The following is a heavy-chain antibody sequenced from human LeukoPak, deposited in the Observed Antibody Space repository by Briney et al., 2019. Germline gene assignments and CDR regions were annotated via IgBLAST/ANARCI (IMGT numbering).Heavy chain of an antibody. D-gene: IGHD1-26*01. Sequence: ASVKVSCKTSGYTFTNYYIHWVRQAPGQGLEWMGRVDPNTGGTKSAKNFQGRVTMTRDTSISTAYMALSGLRSDDTAVYYCASLYDIVGTTVDYWGQGTLVTVSS. CDR3: ASLYDIVGTTVDY. J-gene: IGHJ4*02. V-gene: IGHV1-2*06. CDR1: GYTFTNYY. CDR2: VDPNTGGT.